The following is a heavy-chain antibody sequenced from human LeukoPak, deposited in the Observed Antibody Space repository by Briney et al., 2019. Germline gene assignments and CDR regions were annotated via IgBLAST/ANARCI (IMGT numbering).Heavy chain of an antibody. D-gene: IGHD2-15*01. CDR2: IKQDGSEK. CDR1: GLTFSSYW. V-gene: IGHV3-7*05. Sequence: GGSLRLSCAASGLTFSSYWMSWVRQAPGKGLEWVANIKQDGSEKYYVDSVKGRFTISRDNAKNSLYLQMNSLRAEDTAVYYCASEYCSGGRCYPAGYWGQGTLVTVSS. CDR3: ASEYCSGGRCYPAGY. J-gene: IGHJ4*02.